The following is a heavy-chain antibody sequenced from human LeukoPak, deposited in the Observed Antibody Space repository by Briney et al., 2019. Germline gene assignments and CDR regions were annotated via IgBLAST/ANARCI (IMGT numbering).Heavy chain of an antibody. CDR3: ARLRLRYFDWPLDY. D-gene: IGHD3-9*01. V-gene: IGHV4-34*01. CDR2: INHSGST. Sequence: SETLSLTCAVYGGSFSGYYWSWIRQPPGEGLEWIGEINHSGSTNYNPSLKSRVTISVDTSKNQFSLKLSSVTAADTAVYYRARLRLRYFDWPLDYWGQGTPVTVSS. J-gene: IGHJ4*02. CDR1: GGSFSGYY.